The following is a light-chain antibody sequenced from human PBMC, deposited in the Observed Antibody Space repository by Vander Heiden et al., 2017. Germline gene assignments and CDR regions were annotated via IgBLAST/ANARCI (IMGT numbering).Light chain of an antibody. Sequence: SHVLTQQPPGPVAPGQRARITCGGNNIGSKSVHWYPQKPGQAPVLVVYDDSDRPSGIPERFSGSNSGNTATLTISRVEAGDEADYYCQVWDSSSDHVVFGGGTKLTVL. V-gene: IGLV3-21*02. CDR1: NIGSKS. CDR2: DDS. CDR3: QVWDSSSDHVV. J-gene: IGLJ2*01.